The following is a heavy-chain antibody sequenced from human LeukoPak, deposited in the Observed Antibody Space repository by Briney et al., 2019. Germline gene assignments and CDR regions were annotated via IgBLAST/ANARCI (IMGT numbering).Heavy chain of an antibody. CDR1: GVSFSSYA. CDR2: ISYDGSDK. Sequence: GGSLRLSCAASGVSFSSYAMHWVRQAPGKGLEWVALISYDGSDKFYADSVKGRFTISRDNSKNTLYLQVNSLRAEDTAVYYCAREAGTGYSLYYFDYWGQGTLVTVSS. D-gene: IGHD3/OR15-3a*01. J-gene: IGHJ4*02. CDR3: AREAGTGYSLYYFDY. V-gene: IGHV3-30-3*01.